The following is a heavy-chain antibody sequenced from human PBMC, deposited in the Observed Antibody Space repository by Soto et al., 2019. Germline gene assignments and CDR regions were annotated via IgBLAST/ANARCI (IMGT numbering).Heavy chain of an antibody. CDR2: IFYLGSS. D-gene: IGHD3-16*01. Sequence: SETLSLTCTFSGYSISSSDFYWGWVRQPPGKGLEWIGSIFYLGSSYYNPSLKSRVTMSVDTVKNQFSLNLRSVTAADTAMYFCARRERYYGSPGWFDPWGQGTLVTVSS. CDR1: GYSISSSDFY. CDR3: ARRERYYGSPGWFDP. V-gene: IGHV4-39*01. J-gene: IGHJ5*02.